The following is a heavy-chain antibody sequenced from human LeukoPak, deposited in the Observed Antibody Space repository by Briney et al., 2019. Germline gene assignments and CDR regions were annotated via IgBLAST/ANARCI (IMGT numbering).Heavy chain of an antibody. D-gene: IGHD2-2*01. CDR3: ARPGDIVVVPAATPFHY. CDR2: TNAGNGNT. CDR1: GYTFTSYD. Sequence: ASVKVCCKASGYTFTSYDMHWVSQAPGQRLEWMGWTNAGNGNTKYSQKFQGRVTITRDTSASTAYMELSSLRSEDTAVYYCARPGDIVVVPAATPFHYWGQGTLVTVSS. J-gene: IGHJ4*02. V-gene: IGHV1-3*01.